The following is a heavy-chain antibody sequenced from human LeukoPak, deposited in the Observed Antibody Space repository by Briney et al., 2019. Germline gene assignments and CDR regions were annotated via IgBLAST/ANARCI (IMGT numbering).Heavy chain of an antibody. CDR3: ERDWYYRMDV. D-gene: IGHD1-14*01. Sequence: GGSLRLSCAASGFTFSSYWMHWVRQAPGEGLVWVSLIKGGGSGTTYADSVKGRFTISRDNAKNTLYLQMNSLRAEDTAVYYCERDWYYRMDVWGEGPTVTVSS. J-gene: IGHJ6*04. V-gene: IGHV3-74*01. CDR1: GFTFSSYW. CDR2: IKGGGSGT.